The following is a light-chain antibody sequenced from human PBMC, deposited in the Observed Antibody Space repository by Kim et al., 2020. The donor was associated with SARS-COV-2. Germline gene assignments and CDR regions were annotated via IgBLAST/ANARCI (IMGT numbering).Light chain of an antibody. Sequence: ELTQPPSASGTPGQRVTISCSGSNSNIGNNFVYWYQQFSGTAPKLLIYRNSLRPSGVPDRFSGSKSGTSASLAISGLRSEDEADYYCATWDDALSGVVFGEGTQLTVL. J-gene: IGLJ2*01. V-gene: IGLV1-47*01. CDR2: RNS. CDR3: ATWDDALSGVV. CDR1: NSNIGNNF.